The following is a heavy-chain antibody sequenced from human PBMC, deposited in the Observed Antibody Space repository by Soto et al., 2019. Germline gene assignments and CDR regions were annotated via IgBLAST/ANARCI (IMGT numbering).Heavy chain of an antibody. Sequence: QVQLQQWGAGLLKPSETLSLTCAVSGGSFSGYYWTWIRQPPGKGLEWIGEINHRGSINSNPSLKSRVTISVDTSKNQFSLKLSSVTAADTAVYYCARSPVLLPRYFAFWGRGALVTVSS. CDR3: ARSPVLLPRYFAF. CDR1: GGSFSGYY. D-gene: IGHD2-15*01. V-gene: IGHV4-34*01. J-gene: IGHJ2*01. CDR2: INHRGSI.